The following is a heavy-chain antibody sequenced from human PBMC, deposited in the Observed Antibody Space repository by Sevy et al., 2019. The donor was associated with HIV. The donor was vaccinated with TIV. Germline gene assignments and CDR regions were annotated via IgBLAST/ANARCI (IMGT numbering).Heavy chain of an antibody. CDR1: GYTFTTYN. D-gene: IGHD2-8*01. Sequence: ASVKVSCKASGYTFTTYNIVWVRQAPGQGLEWLAWMSPYNGNKNYAQRVQGRVTMTTDTFTDTAFLELRSLEFDGTATYYCARGSTSWYDYWGQGTLVTVSS. J-gene: IGHJ4*02. V-gene: IGHV1-18*01. CDR2: MSPYNGNK. CDR3: ARGSTSWYDY.